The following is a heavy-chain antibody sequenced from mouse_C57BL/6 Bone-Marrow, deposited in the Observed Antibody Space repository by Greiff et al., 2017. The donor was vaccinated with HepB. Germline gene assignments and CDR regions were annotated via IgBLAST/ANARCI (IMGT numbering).Heavy chain of an antibody. CDR3: ARGITTVVAQYYFDY. CDR2: IYPRSGNT. D-gene: IGHD1-1*01. Sequence: QVQLQQSGAELARPGASVKLSCKASGYTFTSYGISWVKQRTGQGLEWIGEIYPRSGNTYYNEKFKGKATLTADKSSSTAYMELRSLTSEDSAVYFCARGITTVVAQYYFDYWGQGTTLTVSS. J-gene: IGHJ2*01. V-gene: IGHV1-81*01. CDR1: GYTFTSYG.